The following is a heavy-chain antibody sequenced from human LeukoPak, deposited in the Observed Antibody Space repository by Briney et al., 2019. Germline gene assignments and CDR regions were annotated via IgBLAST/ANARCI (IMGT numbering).Heavy chain of an antibody. CDR2: ISYGGSNT. CDR3: AKDTAEYTYGFGYFDS. D-gene: IGHD3-10*01. CDR1: GFTFSSYA. J-gene: IGHJ4*02. Sequence: GGSLRLSCAASGFTFSSYAMHWVRQAPGKGLEWVAVISYGGSNTYYGDSVKGRFTISRDNSKNTLYLQMNSLRAEDTAVYYCAKDTAEYTYGFGYFDSWGQGTLVTVSS. V-gene: IGHV3-30*04.